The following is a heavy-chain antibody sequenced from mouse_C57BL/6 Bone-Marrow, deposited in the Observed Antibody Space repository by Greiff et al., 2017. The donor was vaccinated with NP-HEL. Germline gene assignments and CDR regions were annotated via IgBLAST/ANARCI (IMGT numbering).Heavy chain of an antibody. J-gene: IGHJ4*01. Sequence: VQRVESDAELVKPGASVKISCKVSGYTFTDHTIHWMKQRPEQGLEWIGYIYPRDGSTKYNEKFKGKATLTEDKSSSTAYMHLNSLTSEDAAVYFCASEGVLCFALDDWGQGTSVTVSS. CDR3: ASEGVLCFALDD. V-gene: IGHV1-78*01. CDR2: IYPRDGST. D-gene: IGHD2-14*01. CDR1: GYTFTDHT.